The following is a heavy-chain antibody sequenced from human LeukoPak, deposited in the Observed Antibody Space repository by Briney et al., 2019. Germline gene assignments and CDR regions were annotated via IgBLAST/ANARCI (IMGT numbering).Heavy chain of an antibody. CDR2: VRYDGNDK. Sequence: GGSLRLSCAASGFTFSSYGIHRVRQAPGKGLEWVAFVRYDGNDKYYADSVKGRFTIPRDNSKNTLYLQMNSLRAEDTAVYYCAREDSGYDHDNWFDPWGQGTLVTVSS. CDR3: AREDSGYDHDNWFDP. J-gene: IGHJ5*02. V-gene: IGHV3-30*02. CDR1: GFTFSSYG. D-gene: IGHD5-12*01.